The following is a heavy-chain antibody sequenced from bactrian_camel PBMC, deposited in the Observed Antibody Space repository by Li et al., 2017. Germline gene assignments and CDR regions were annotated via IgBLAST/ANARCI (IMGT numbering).Heavy chain of an antibody. V-gene: IGHV3-2*01. Sequence: HVQLVESGGGLVQPGGSLRLSCTASGFTFSSSDMSWGRQIPGKGLEWVSRIASSSFSKTYYSEVVKGRFTISRDNAKKTLYLQMNSLKTEDTAVYYCATGSTIIGYRAWGQGTQVTVS. CDR2: IASSSFSKT. D-gene: IGHD1*01. J-gene: IGHJ6*01. CDR3: ATGSTIIGYRA. CDR1: GFTFSSSD.